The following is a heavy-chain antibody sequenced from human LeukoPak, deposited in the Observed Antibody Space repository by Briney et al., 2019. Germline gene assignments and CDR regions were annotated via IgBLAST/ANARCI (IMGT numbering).Heavy chain of an antibody. V-gene: IGHV4-31*03. J-gene: IGHJ4*02. CDR2: IYSTGNT. CDR1: GASISSGDYY. CDR3: ARNGPRSFDY. D-gene: IGHD2-8*01. Sequence: SETLSLTCTLSGASISSGDYYWSWIRQHPGKGLEWIGYIYSTGNTYYNPSLKSRVIISIDTSKNQFSLKLRSVTAADTAVYYCARNGPRSFDYWGQGTLVTVSS.